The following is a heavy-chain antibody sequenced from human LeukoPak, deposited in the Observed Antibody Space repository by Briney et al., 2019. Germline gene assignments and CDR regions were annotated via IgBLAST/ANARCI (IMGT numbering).Heavy chain of an antibody. CDR1: GFTFSNAW. Sequence: PGGSLRLSCAASGFTFSNAWMSWVRQAPGKGLEWVGRIKSKTDGGTTDYAAPVKGRFTISRDDSKNTLYLQMNSLKTEGTAVYYCTTEYDFWSGYQDWGQGTLVTVSS. CDR2: IKSKTDGGTT. D-gene: IGHD3-3*01. CDR3: TTEYDFWSGYQD. V-gene: IGHV3-15*01. J-gene: IGHJ4*02.